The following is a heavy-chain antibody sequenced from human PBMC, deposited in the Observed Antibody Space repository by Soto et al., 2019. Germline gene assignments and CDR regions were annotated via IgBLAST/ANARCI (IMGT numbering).Heavy chain of an antibody. D-gene: IGHD3-10*01. CDR2: ISYDGSNK. V-gene: IGHV3-30-3*01. CDR3: ARELGFFFGGFDY. J-gene: IGHJ4*02. CDR1: GFTFSSYA. Sequence: GGSLRLSCAASGFTFSSYAMHWVRQAPGKGLEWVAVISYDGSNKYYADSVKGRFTISRDNSKNTLYLQMNSLRAEDTAVYYCARELGFFFGGFDYWGQGTLVTVSS.